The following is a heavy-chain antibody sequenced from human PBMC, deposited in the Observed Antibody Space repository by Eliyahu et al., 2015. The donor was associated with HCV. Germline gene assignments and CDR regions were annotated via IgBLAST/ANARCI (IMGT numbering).Heavy chain of an antibody. CDR1: XYTFTSXA. D-gene: IGHD3-10*01. J-gene: IGHJ5*02. CDR3: ARDRMGDYYGSGNVGWFDP. CDR2: INAGNGNT. Sequence: QDQLVQSGAEVXKPGASVTVSCKASXYTFTSXAXHWVRQDPGQRXEXMGWINAGNGNTKYSQKFQGRVTITRDTSASTAYMELSSLRSEDTAVYYCARDRMGDYYGSGNVGWFDPWGQGTLVTVSS. V-gene: IGHV1-3*01.